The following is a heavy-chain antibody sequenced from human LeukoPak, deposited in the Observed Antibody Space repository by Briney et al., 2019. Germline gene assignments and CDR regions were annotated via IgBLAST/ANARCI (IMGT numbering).Heavy chain of an antibody. Sequence: PSETLSLTCTVSGGSNISSSYYWGWIRQPPGRGLEWIGSIYYSGNSYYNPSLKSRVTISIDTSKNQFSLKMTSLTAADTAVYYCAKLYSGTRPPDYWGQGTLVAVSS. D-gene: IGHD3-10*01. V-gene: IGHV4-39*01. CDR3: AKLYSGTRPPDY. CDR2: IYYSGNS. J-gene: IGHJ4*02. CDR1: GGSNISSSYY.